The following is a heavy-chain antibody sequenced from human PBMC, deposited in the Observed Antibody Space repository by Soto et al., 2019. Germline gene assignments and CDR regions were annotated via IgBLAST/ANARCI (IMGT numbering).Heavy chain of an antibody. D-gene: IGHD6-25*01. CDR1: GGSFSGYY. CDR2: INHRGST. CDR3: ARGSRVKIPAASGRDYYYHGLDV. V-gene: IGHV4-34*01. J-gene: IGHJ6*02. Sequence: QVQLQQWGAGLLKPSETLSLTCAVYGGSFSGYYWSWIRQPPGKGLEWIGEINHRGSTNYNPSLMRRVTISVDTSKNQFSLKLNSVTAADTAVYYCARGSRVKIPAASGRDYYYHGLDVWGQGTAVTVSS.